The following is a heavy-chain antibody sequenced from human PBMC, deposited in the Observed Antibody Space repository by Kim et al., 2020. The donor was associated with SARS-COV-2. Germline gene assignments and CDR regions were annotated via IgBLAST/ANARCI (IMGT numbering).Heavy chain of an antibody. CDR2: INTDTGKP. D-gene: IGHD3-10*01. V-gene: IGHV7-4-1*02. J-gene: IGHJ4*02. CDR3: AREPHNTSGKVH. Sequence: ASVKVSCRASGYTFTTYAMNWVRQAPGQGLEWMGWINTDTGKPTFAQGFTGRFVFSLDTTLSTAYLQISSLKPQDTAFYYCAREPHNTSGKVHWGQGTLVTVSS. CDR1: GYTFTTYA.